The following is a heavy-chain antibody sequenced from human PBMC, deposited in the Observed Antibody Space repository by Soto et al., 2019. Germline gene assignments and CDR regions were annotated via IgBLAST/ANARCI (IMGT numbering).Heavy chain of an antibody. CDR1: GGSISSYY. J-gene: IGHJ4*02. CDR2: IYTSGST. D-gene: IGHD6-13*01. Sequence: PSETLSLTCTVSGGSISSYYWSWIRQPAGKGLEWIGRIYTSGSTNYNPSLKSRVTMSVDTSKNQFSLKLSSVTAADTAVYYCARELAAAGRKKAVIFDYWGQGTLVTVSS. CDR3: ARELAAAGRKKAVIFDY. V-gene: IGHV4-4*07.